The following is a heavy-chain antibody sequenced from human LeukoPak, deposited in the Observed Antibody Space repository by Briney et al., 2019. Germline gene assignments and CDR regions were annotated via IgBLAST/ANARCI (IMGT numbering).Heavy chain of an antibody. V-gene: IGHV3-33*06. CDR3: SKDQERWAVATHLDY. Sequence: GGSLRLSCAASGFTFGSHGMHWVRQAPGNGLEWVAVIWFDGSNKYYADSVKGRITISRDNSKSTLYLQMNSRRAEDTAVYYCSKDQERWAVATHLDYWGQGTLVTVSS. J-gene: IGHJ4*02. CDR2: IWFDGSNK. D-gene: IGHD5-12*01. CDR1: GFTFGSHG.